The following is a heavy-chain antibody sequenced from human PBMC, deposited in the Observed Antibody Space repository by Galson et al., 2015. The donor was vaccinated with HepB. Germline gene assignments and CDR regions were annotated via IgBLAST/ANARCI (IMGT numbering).Heavy chain of an antibody. V-gene: IGHV3-48*03. CDR1: GFTFSSYE. D-gene: IGHD1-14*01. CDR2: ISSSGSTI. CDR3: ARRITEAPIA. Sequence: SLRLSCAASGFTFSSYEMNWVRQAPGKGLEWVSYISSSGSTIYYADSVKGRFTISRDNAKNSLYLQMNSLRAEDTAVYYCARRITEAPIAWGQGTLVTVSS. J-gene: IGHJ4*02.